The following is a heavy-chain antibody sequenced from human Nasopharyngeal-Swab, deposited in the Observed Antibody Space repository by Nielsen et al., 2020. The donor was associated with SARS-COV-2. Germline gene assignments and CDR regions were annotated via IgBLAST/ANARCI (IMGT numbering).Heavy chain of an antibody. CDR3: AKPAGLTTVTTVDY. V-gene: IGHV3-23*01. D-gene: IGHD4-17*01. CDR2: ISGSGVST. Sequence: GGSLRLSCAASGFSFSSYAMSWVRQAPGKGLEWVSAISGSGVSTYYADSAKGRFTISRDNSKNTLYLQMNSLRAEDTAVYYCAKPAGLTTVTTVDYWGQGTLVTVSS. CDR1: GFSFSSYA. J-gene: IGHJ4*02.